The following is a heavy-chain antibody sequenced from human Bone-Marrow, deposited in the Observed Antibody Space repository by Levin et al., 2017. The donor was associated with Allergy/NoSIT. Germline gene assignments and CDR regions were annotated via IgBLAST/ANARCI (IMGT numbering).Heavy chain of an antibody. J-gene: IGHJ5*02. D-gene: IGHD2-2*01. V-gene: IGHV3-23*01. CDR1: GFTFSSYA. CDR3: AKVSWRGYCSSTSCRKPHENNWFDP. CDR2: ISGSGGST. Sequence: GGSLRLSCAASGFTFSSYAMSWVRQAPGKGLEWVSAISGSGGSTYYADSVKGRFTISRDNSKNTLYLQMNSLRAEDTAVYYCAKVSWRGYCSSTSCRKPHENNWFDPWGQGTLVTVSS.